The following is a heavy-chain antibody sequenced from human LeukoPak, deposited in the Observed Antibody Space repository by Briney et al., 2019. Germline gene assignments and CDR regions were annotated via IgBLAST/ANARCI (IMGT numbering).Heavy chain of an antibody. CDR2: VYYSGET. D-gene: IGHD4-23*01. Sequence: SETLSLTCTVSGASISSSSYSWGWIRQPPGKGLEWIGGVYYSGETHYNPSLKSRVTISVDVSKNQFSLKLSSVTAADTAVYYCAKTGYGGNPFDSWGRGTQVTVSS. CDR3: AKTGYGGNPFDS. J-gene: IGHJ4*02. CDR1: GASISSSSYS. V-gene: IGHV4-39*01.